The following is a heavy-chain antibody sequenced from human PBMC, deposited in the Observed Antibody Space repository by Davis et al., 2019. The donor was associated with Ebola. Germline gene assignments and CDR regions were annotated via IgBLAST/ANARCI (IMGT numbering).Heavy chain of an antibody. D-gene: IGHD6-19*01. CDR1: GYTFTSYG. J-gene: IGHJ4*02. Sequence: ASVKVSCKASGYTFTSYGISWVRQAPGQGLEWMGWISAYNGNTNYAQKLQGRVTMTTDTSTSTAYMELRSLRSDDTAVYYCARASRVPSGIAVAGMAWWGQGTLVTVSS. CDR3: ARASRVPSGIAVAGMAW. CDR2: ISAYNGNT. V-gene: IGHV1-18*01.